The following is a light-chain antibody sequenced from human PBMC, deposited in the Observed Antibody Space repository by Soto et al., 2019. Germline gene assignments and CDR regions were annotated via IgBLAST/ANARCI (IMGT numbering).Light chain of an antibody. CDR2: DAS. CDR1: QSLSNKY. J-gene: IGKJ1*01. V-gene: IGKV3-20*01. Sequence: EIVLTQSQATLSLSPGERSTLSCRASQSLSNKYLAWYRQKPGQAPRLLIYDASNRATGVPDRFSGSGSGTDFTLTINSLEPEDIAVYYCLQYNSFPRTFGQGTKVDIK. CDR3: LQYNSFPRT.